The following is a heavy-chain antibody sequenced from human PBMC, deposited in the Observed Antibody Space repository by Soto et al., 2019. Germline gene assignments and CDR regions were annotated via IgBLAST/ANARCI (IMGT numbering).Heavy chain of an antibody. CDR1: GGTFSSYA. J-gene: IGHJ6*02. CDR3: ARDGRYCTNGVCPEYYYYGMDV. V-gene: IGHV1-69*13. CDR2: IIPIFGTA. Sequence: SVKVSCKASGGTFSSYAISWVRQAPGQGLEWMGGIIPIFGTANYAQKFQGRVTITADESTSTAYMELSSLRSEDTTVYYCARDGRYCTNGVCPEYYYYGMDVWGQGTTVTVSS. D-gene: IGHD2-8*01.